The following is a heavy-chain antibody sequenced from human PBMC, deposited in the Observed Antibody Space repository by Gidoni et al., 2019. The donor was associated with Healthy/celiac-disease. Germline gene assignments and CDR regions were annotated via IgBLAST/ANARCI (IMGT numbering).Heavy chain of an antibody. D-gene: IGHD2-2*01. J-gene: IGHJ5*02. CDR3: ARGGYCSSTSCYFNGFDP. Sequence: QVQLVQSGAELKKPGASVKVSCKASGYTFTGYYMHLVRQSPGQGLAWMGWINPNRGGTNYAQKFQGWVTMTRDTSISTAYMELSRLRSDDTAVYYCARGGYCSSTSCYFNGFDPWGQGTRVTGSS. CDR1: GYTFTGYY. V-gene: IGHV1-2*04. CDR2: INPNRGGT.